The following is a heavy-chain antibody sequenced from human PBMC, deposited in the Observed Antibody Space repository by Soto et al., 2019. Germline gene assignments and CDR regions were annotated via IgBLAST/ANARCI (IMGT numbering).Heavy chain of an antibody. J-gene: IGHJ6*02. D-gene: IGHD2-2*01. CDR2: IYYSGST. CDR3: AGLIVLVPAAISVYYYYGMDV. CDR1: GGSISSGGYY. V-gene: IGHV4-31*03. Sequence: SETLSLTCTVSGGSISSGGYYWSWIRQHPGKGLEWIGYIYYSGSTYYNPSLKSRVTISVDTSKNQFSLKLSSVTAADTAVYYCAGLIVLVPAAISVYYYYGMDVSGQGTTVTVSS.